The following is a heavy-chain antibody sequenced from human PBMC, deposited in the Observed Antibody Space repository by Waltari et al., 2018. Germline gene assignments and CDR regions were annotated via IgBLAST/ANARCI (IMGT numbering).Heavy chain of an antibody. V-gene: IGHV3-53*01. Sequence: EVQLVESGGGLIQPGGSLRLSCAASGFTVSSNYMTWVRQAPGKGLEWVSVIYSGGSTYYADSVKGRFTISRDNSKNTLYLQMNSLRAEDTAVYYCARERSHGEDEAFDIWGQGTMVTVSS. CDR3: ARERSHGEDEAFDI. CDR1: GFTVSSNY. CDR2: IYSGGST. J-gene: IGHJ3*02. D-gene: IGHD4-17*01.